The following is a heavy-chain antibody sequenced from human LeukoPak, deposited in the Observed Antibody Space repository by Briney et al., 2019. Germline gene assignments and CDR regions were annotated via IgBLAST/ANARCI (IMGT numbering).Heavy chain of an antibody. CDR3: AKPQWFGEDYYYYGMDV. J-gene: IGHJ6*04. Sequence: GGSLRLSCAASGFTFSSYVMSWVRQAPGKGLEWVSAISGSGGSTYYADSVKGRFTISRDNSKNTLYLQMNSLRAEDTAVYYCAKPQWFGEDYYYYGMDVWGKGTTVTVSS. CDR2: ISGSGGST. V-gene: IGHV3-23*01. CDR1: GFTFSSYV. D-gene: IGHD3-10*01.